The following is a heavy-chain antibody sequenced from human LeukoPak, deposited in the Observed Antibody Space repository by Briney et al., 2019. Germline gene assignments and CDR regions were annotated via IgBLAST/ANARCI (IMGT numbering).Heavy chain of an antibody. V-gene: IGHV4-39*01. CDR2: MPYSGTT. D-gene: IGHD1-14*01. CDR3: ARHPEVLMAFDI. Sequence: SETLSLTCTVSGGSISSSSYYWGWIRQPPGKGLEWIGSMPYSGTTYSNPSLKSRVTISVDTSKNQFSLKVNSVTAADTGVYYCARHPEVLMAFDIWGQGTLVTVST. CDR1: GGSISSSSYY. J-gene: IGHJ3*02.